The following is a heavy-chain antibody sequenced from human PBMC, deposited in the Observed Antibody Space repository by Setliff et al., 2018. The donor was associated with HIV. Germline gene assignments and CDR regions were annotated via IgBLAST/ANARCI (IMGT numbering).Heavy chain of an antibody. CDR3: AKDTGIAVAGTWDY. J-gene: IGHJ4*02. CDR1: GFTFDDYA. D-gene: IGHD6-19*01. CDR2: ISWTSGSI. Sequence: GGSLRLSCAASGFTFDDYAMHWVRQAPGKGLEWVSGISWTSGSIGYADSVKGRFTISRDNAKNSLYLQMSSLRAEDMALYYCAKDTGIAVAGTWDYWGQGTLVTVSS. V-gene: IGHV3-9*03.